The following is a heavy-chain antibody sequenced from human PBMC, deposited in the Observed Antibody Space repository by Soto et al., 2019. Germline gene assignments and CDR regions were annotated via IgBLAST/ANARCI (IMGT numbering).Heavy chain of an antibody. J-gene: IGHJ6*01. CDR2: IYPGDSDT. CDR3: ARRTGLTSGMEF. CDR1: RKNFKTEC. V-gene: IGHV5-51*01. D-gene: IGHD3-9*01. Sequence: LPISYEGSRKNFKTECKGWMPYTPVKKLEWMGIIYPGDSDTRYSPSFQGQVTISADKSISTAYLQWSSLKASDSAIYDGARRTGLTSGMEFWGQGTTVNVSS.